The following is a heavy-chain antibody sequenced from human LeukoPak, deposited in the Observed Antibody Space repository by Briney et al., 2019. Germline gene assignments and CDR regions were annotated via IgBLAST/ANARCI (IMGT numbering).Heavy chain of an antibody. Sequence: GGSLRLSCAASGFTFSNYWMHWVRQVPGKGLVWVSRINTGGSSTTYADSVKGRFTISRDNAKNTLYLQMNSLRAEDTAVNYCARSNHADDYWGQGTLVTVSS. D-gene: IGHD4-11*01. J-gene: IGHJ4*02. V-gene: IGHV3-74*01. CDR3: ARSNHADDY. CDR2: INTGGSST. CDR1: GFTFSNYW.